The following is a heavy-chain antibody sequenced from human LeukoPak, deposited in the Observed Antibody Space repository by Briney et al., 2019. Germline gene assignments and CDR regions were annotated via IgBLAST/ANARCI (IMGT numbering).Heavy chain of an antibody. CDR2: INPNSGGT. D-gene: IGHD2-21*02. J-gene: IGHJ3*02. Sequence: ASVKVSCKASGGTFSSYAISWVRQAPGQGLEWMGWINPNSGGTNYAQKFQGRVTMTRDTSISTAYMELSRLRSDDTAVYYCARAYPVVTDAFDIWGQGTMVTVSS. CDR3: ARAYPVVTDAFDI. CDR1: GGTFSSYA. V-gene: IGHV1-2*02.